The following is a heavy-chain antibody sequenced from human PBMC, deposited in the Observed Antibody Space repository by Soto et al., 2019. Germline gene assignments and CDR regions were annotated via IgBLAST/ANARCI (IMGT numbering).Heavy chain of an antibody. V-gene: IGHV3-30-3*01. Sequence: QVQLVESGGGVVQPGRSLRLSCAASGFTFSSYAMHWVRQAPGKGLEWVAVISYDGSNKYYADSVKGRFTISRDNSKNALYLQMKSLRAEDTAVYYCAREVDGLFKLGYDYWGQGTLVTVSS. CDR2: ISYDGSNK. CDR3: AREVDGLFKLGYDY. J-gene: IGHJ4*02. CDR1: GFTFSSYA. D-gene: IGHD2-15*01.